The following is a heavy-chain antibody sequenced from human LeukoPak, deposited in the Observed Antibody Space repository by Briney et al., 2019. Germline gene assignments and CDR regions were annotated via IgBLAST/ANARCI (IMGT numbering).Heavy chain of an antibody. CDR2: IGGSGGST. J-gene: IGHJ4*02. CDR1: GFTFNIYA. Sequence: EGSLRLSCAASGFTFNIYAMSWVRQAPGKGLEWVSGIGGSGGSTYYADSVKGLFTISRDNSKNTLYLQMNSLRAEDTAVYYCAKYGDGYPYFFDYWGQGALVTVSS. CDR3: AKYGDGYPYFFDY. V-gene: IGHV3-23*01. D-gene: IGHD5-24*01.